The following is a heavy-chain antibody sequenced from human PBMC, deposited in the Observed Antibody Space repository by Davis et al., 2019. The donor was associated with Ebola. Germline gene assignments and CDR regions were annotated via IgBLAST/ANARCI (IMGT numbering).Heavy chain of an antibody. V-gene: IGHV6-1*01. CDR1: GDSVSSNSAA. CDR2: TYYRSKWYN. D-gene: IGHD5-18*01. CDR3: ARWIQLWLSSSGMDV. J-gene: IGHJ6*02. Sequence: SETLSLTCAISGDSVSSNSAAWNWIRQSPSRGLEWLGRTYYRSKWYNDYAVSVKSRITINPDTSKNQFSLKLSSVTAADTAVYYCARWIQLWLSSSGMDVWGQGTTVTVSS.